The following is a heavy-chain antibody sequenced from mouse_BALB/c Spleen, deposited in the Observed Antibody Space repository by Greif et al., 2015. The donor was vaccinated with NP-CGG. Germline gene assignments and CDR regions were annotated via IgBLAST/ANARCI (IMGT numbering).Heavy chain of an antibody. CDR1: GFAFSSYD. V-gene: IGHV5-12-1*01. CDR2: ISSGGGST. Sequence: DVHLVESGGGLAKPGGSLKLSCAASGFAFSSYDMSWVRQTPEKRLEWVAYISSGGGSTYYPDTVKGRFTISRDNAKNTLYLQMSSLKSEDTAMYYCARHEFAYWGQGTLVTVSA. J-gene: IGHJ3*01. CDR3: ARHEFAY.